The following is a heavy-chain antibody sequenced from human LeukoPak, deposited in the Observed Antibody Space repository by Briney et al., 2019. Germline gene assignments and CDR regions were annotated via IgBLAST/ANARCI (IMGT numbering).Heavy chain of an antibody. J-gene: IGHJ4*02. CDR1: GGTFSNYA. V-gene: IGHV1-69*13. Sequence: SVKVSCKASGGTFSNYAINWVRQAPGKGLEWMGGIIPIFATANYAQKFQGRVTITADEPTSTVYMELNSLKSEGTAVYYCARGWDYDNGGRPTAYVYWGQGTLVTVSS. D-gene: IGHD3-22*01. CDR3: ARGWDYDNGGRPTAYVY. CDR2: IIPIFATA.